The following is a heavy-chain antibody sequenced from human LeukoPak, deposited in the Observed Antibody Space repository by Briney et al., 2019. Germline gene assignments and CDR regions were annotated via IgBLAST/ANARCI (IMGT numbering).Heavy chain of an antibody. Sequence: GRSLRLSCAASEFTFSSYALHWVRQAPGKGLQWVAVISYDGNTIHYADSVKGRFIISRDTSKNTLYLQMNSLRAEDTAVYYCARSGGLQKFDYWGQGTLVTVSS. J-gene: IGHJ4*02. CDR1: EFTFSSYA. CDR3: ARSGGLQKFDY. V-gene: IGHV3-30-3*01. D-gene: IGHD4-11*01. CDR2: ISYDGNTI.